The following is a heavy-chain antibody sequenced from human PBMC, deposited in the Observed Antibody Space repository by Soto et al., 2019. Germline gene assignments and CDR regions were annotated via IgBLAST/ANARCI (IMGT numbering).Heavy chain of an antibody. CDR3: ARRYGRNFDY. J-gene: IGHJ4*02. D-gene: IGHD1-20*01. CDR1: GGSISSYY. Sequence: QVQLQESGPGLVKPSETLSLTCTVSGGSISSYYWSWIRQPPGKGLELIGYIYYSGSTNYNPSLKSRVTISVDTSKNQFSLKLSSVTAADTAVYYGARRYGRNFDYWGQGTLVTVSS. V-gene: IGHV4-59*01. CDR2: IYYSGST.